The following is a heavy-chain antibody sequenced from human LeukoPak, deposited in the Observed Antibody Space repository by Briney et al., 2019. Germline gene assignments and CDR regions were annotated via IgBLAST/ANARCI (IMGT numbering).Heavy chain of an antibody. CDR2: FDPEDGET. CDR3: ATIDSSGYYPWAFDI. J-gene: IGHJ3*02. D-gene: IGHD3-22*01. CDR1: GYTLTELS. Sequence: APVKVSCKVSGYTLTELSMHWVRQAPGKGLEWMGGFDPEDGETIYAQKFQGRVTMTEDTSTDTAYMELSSLRSEDTAVYYCATIDSSGYYPWAFDIWGQGTMVTVSS. V-gene: IGHV1-24*01.